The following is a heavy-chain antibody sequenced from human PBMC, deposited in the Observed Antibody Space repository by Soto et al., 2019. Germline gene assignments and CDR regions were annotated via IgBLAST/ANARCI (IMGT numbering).Heavy chain of an antibody. Sequence: ASVKVSCKASGYTFTSYGISWVRQAPGQGLEWMGWVSAYNGNTNYAQKLQGRVTMTTDTSTSTAYMELRSLRSDDTAVYYCAAESGVGYCINGVWCLWGQGTLVTVSS. D-gene: IGHD2-8*01. V-gene: IGHV1-18*01. CDR1: GYTFTSYG. J-gene: IGHJ4*02. CDR2: VSAYNGNT. CDR3: AAESGVGYCINGVWCL.